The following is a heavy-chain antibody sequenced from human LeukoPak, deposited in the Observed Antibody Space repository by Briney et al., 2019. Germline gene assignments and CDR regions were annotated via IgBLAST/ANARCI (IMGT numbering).Heavy chain of an antibody. CDR3: ARAITMVRGQNWFDP. Sequence: GGSLRLSCAASGFTVSSNYMSWVRQAPGKGLEWVSVIYNGGSTYYADSVKGRFTISRDNSKNTLYLQMNSLRAEDTAVYYCARAITMVRGQNWFDPWGQGTLVTVSS. CDR2: IYNGGST. V-gene: IGHV3-53*01. D-gene: IGHD3-10*01. CDR1: GFTVSSNY. J-gene: IGHJ5*02.